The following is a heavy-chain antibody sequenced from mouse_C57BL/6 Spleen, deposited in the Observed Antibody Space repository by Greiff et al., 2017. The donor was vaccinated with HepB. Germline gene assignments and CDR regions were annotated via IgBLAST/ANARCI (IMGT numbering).Heavy chain of an antibody. J-gene: IGHJ3*01. CDR1: GYTFTNYW. CDR3: ARGYDYDGGWFAY. V-gene: IGHV1-63*01. Sequence: VKLQESGAELVRPGTSVKMSCKASGYTFTNYWIGWAKQRPGHGLEWIGDIYPGGGYTNYNEKFKGKATLTADKSSSTAYMQFSSLTSEDSAIYYCARGYDYDGGWFAYWGQGTLVTVSA. CDR2: IYPGGGYT. D-gene: IGHD2-4*01.